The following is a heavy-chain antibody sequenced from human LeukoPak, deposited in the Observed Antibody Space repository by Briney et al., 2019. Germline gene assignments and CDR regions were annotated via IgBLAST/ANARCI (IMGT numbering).Heavy chain of an antibody. Sequence: ASVKVSCKASGGTFSSYAISWVRQAPGQGLEWLGRIIPILGIANYAQKFQGRVTITADKSTSTAYMELSSLRSEDTAVYYCARILLWFGVPQRDYYGMDVWGQGTTVTVSS. V-gene: IGHV1-69*04. D-gene: IGHD3-10*01. CDR3: ARILLWFGVPQRDYYGMDV. CDR2: IIPILGIA. J-gene: IGHJ6*02. CDR1: GGTFSSYA.